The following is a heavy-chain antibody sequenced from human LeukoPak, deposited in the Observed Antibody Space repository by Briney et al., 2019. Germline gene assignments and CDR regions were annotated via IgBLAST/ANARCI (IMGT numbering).Heavy chain of an antibody. CDR3: ARGYYDFWSGYYTARALSLDY. V-gene: IGHV4-4*02. J-gene: IGHJ4*02. D-gene: IGHD3-3*01. Sequence: PSGTLSLTCAVSGGSISTAHWWNWVRQSPGKGLEWIGEIYHRGNSNYNPSLKSRVSISVDTSKNQFSLKLSSVTAADTAVYYCARGYYDFWSGYYTARALSLDYWGQGTLVTVSS. CDR1: GGSISTAHW. CDR2: IYHRGNS.